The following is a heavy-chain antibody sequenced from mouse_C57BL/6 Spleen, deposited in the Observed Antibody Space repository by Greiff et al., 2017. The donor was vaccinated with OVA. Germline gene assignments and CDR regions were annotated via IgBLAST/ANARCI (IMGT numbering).Heavy chain of an antibody. CDR1: GYTFTDYD. D-gene: IGHD3-2*02. J-gene: IGHJ3*01. Sequence: VQLQQSGAELVRPGASVTLSCKASGYTFTDYDMHWVKQTPVHGLEWIGAINPETGGTAYNQKFKGKAILTADKSSSTAYLELRSLTSEDSAVYYCTRQLRLGAGWGQGTLVTVSA. CDR3: TRQLRLGAG. CDR2: INPETGGT. V-gene: IGHV1-15*01.